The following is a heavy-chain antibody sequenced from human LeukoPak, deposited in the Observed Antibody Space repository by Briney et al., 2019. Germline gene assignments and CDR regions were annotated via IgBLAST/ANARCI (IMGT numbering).Heavy chain of an antibody. CDR3: ARLPYDFWSGSLDY. J-gene: IGHJ4*02. D-gene: IGHD3-3*01. V-gene: IGHV3-7*01. CDR2: IKQDGSEK. CDR1: GFTFSSYG. Sequence: PGGSLRLSCAASGFTFSSYGMSWVRQAPGKGLAWVANIKQDGSEKYYVDSVKGRFTISRDNAKNSLYLQMNSLRAEDTAVYYCARLPYDFWSGSLDYWGQGTLVTVSS.